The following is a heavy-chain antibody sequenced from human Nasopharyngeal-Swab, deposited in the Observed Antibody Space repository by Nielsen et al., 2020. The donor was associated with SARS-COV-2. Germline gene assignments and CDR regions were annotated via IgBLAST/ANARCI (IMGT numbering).Heavy chain of an antibody. CDR3: ARDGADFWSGMGFDY. J-gene: IGHJ4*02. CDR1: GASISSSSYS. D-gene: IGHD3-3*01. CDR2: IFYGGNT. V-gene: IGHV4-39*07. Sequence: SETLSLTCTVSGASISSSSYSWGWIRQPPRKGLEWIGNIFYGGNTYYNSSLRSRVTISLDTSNNQFSLRMNSVTAADTAVYYCARDGADFWSGMGFDYWGQGTLVTVSS.